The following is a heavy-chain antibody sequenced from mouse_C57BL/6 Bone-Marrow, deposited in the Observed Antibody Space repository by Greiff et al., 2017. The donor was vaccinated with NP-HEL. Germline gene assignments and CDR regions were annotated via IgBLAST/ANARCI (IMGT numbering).Heavy chain of an antibody. Sequence: QVQLQQSGPELVKPGASVKISCKASGYAFSSSWMNWVKQRPGKGLEWIGRIYPGDGDTNYNGKFKGKATLTADKSSSTAYMQLSNLTSEDSAVYFCARISDCYGSSSLPMDYWGQGTSVTVSS. CDR3: ARISDCYGSSSLPMDY. J-gene: IGHJ4*01. D-gene: IGHD1-1*01. CDR1: GYAFSSSW. V-gene: IGHV1-82*01. CDR2: IYPGDGDT.